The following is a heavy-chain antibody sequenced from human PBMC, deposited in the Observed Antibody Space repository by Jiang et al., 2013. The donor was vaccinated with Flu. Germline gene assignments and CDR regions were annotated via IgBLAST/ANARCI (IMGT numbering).Heavy chain of an antibody. Sequence: AASGFTFSDYHLSWIRQAPGKGLECVSYIGTSAPYTSYADSVKGRFTISRDNAKNSMYLEMTSLRAEDTALYYCARVSGNAVDGYYFGAFDIWGQGTMVTVS. D-gene: IGHD3-22*01. CDR1: GFTFSDYH. CDR2: IGTSAPYT. CDR3: ARVSGNAVDGYYFGAFDI. J-gene: IGHJ3*02. V-gene: IGHV3-11*06.